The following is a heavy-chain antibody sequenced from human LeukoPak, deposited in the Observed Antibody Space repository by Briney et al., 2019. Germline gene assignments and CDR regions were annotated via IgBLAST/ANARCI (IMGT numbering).Heavy chain of an antibody. CDR2: ISSSSSYI. CDR3: ARDAWLHWQRINWFDP. J-gene: IGHJ5*02. CDR1: GFTFSSYS. Sequence: GGSLRLSCAASGFTFSSYSMNWVRQAPGKGLEWVSSISSSSSYIYYADSVKGRFTISRDNAKNSLYLQMNSLRAEDTAVYYCARDAWLHWQRINWFDPWGQGILVTVSS. D-gene: IGHD5-24*01. V-gene: IGHV3-21*01.